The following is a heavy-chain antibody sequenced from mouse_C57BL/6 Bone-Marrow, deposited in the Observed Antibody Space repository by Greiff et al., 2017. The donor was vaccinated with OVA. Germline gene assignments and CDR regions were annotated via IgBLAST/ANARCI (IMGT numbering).Heavy chain of an antibody. Sequence: QVQLQQPGAELVMPGASVKLSCKASGYTFTSYWMHWVKQRPGQGLEWIGEIDPSDSYTNYNQKFKGKSTLTVDKSSSTAYMQLSSQTSEDSAVYYCARDSITTEAMDYWGQGTSVTVSS. CDR3: ARDSITTEAMDY. V-gene: IGHV1-69*01. CDR1: GYTFTSYW. CDR2: IDPSDSYT. D-gene: IGHD1-2*01. J-gene: IGHJ4*01.